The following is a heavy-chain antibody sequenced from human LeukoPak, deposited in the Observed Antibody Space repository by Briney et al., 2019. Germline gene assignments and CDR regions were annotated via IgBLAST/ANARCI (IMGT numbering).Heavy chain of an antibody. CDR1: GFNFSSFA. V-gene: IGHV3-30-3*01. Sequence: PGGSLRLSCEGSGFNFSSFAVHWVRQAPGRGLEWVAVLSYDGIDEFFADSVKGRFTISRDNSKRTLYLQMSSVRLEDTAVYYCGRAIWGGERLDSWGQGTPVIVSS. D-gene: IGHD3-16*01. J-gene: IGHJ4*02. CDR2: LSYDGIDE. CDR3: GRAIWGGERLDS.